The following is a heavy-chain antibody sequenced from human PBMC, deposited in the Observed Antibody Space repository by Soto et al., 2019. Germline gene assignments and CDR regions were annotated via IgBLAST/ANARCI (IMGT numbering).Heavy chain of an antibody. D-gene: IGHD3-3*01. J-gene: IGHJ6*02. CDR1: GGSISSGGYS. CDR2: IYHSGRT. CDR3: ATGRGADRRFWSGYWRGGMDV. Sequence: PSETLSLTCAVSGGSISSGGYSWSWIRQPPGKGLEWIGYIYHSGRTYYNPSLKSRVTISVDRSKNQFSRKLSSVTAADTAVYYCATGRGADRRFWSGYWRGGMDVWGQGTTVTVSS. V-gene: IGHV4-30-2*01.